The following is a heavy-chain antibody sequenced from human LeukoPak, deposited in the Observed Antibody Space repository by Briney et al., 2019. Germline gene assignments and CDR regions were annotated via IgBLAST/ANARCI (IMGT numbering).Heavy chain of an antibody. CDR2: INHSGST. D-gene: IGHD6-6*01. CDR3: ARGSSIAARLGYWFDP. Sequence: PSETLSLTCAVYGGSFSGYYWSWIRQPPRKGLEWIGEINHSGSTNYNPSLKSRVTISVDTSKNQFSLKLSSVTAADTAVYYCARGSSIAARLGYWFDPWGQGTLVTVSS. J-gene: IGHJ5*02. CDR1: GGSFSGYY. V-gene: IGHV4-34*01.